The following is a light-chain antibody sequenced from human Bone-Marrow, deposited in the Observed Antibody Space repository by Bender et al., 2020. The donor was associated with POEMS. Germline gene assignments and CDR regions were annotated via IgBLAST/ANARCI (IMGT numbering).Light chain of an antibody. J-gene: IGLJ3*02. CDR2: INN. V-gene: IGLV1-44*01. CDR1: SSNIGTNP. CDR3: AAWEDSLNGWV. Sequence: QSVLTQPPSASGTPGQRVTISCSGSSSNIGTNPVNWYQQLPGTAPKLLIYINNQRPSGVPDRFSGSKSGTSASLGISCLQSEDEADYYCAAWEDSLNGWVFGGGTKLTVL.